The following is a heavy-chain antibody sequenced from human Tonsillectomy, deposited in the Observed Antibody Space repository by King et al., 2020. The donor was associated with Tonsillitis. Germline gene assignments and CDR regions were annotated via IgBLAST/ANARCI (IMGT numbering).Heavy chain of an antibody. V-gene: IGHV3-21*01. CDR3: ATSGLADYFIDY. CDR1: GFTFSTYS. D-gene: IGHD2/OR15-2a*01. CDR2: ISSMTSSI. Sequence: VQLVESGGGLVKPGGSLRLSCAASGFTFSTYSMNWVRQAPGKGLEWVSSISSMTSSIYYADSLKGRFTISRDNAKNSLYLQMNSLRAEDTAVYYCATSGLADYFIDYWGQGTLVTVSS. J-gene: IGHJ4*02.